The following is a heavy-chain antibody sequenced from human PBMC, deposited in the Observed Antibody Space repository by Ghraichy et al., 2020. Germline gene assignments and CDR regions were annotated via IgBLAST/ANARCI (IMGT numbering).Heavy chain of an antibody. CDR1: GGSFSGYY. V-gene: IGHV4-34*01. CDR2: INHSGST. CDR3: ASVVVPAAIRWNGMDV. J-gene: IGHJ6*02. Sequence: SETLSLTCAVYGGSFSGYYWSWIRQPPGKGLEWIGEINHSGSTNYNPSLKSRVTISVDTSKNQFSLKLSSVTAADTAVYYCASVVVPAAIRWNGMDVWGQGTTVTVSS. D-gene: IGHD2-2*02.